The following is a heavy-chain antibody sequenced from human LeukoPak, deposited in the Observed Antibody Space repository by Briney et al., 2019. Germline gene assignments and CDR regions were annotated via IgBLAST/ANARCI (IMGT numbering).Heavy chain of an antibody. V-gene: IGHV3-30*02. Sequence: PGGSLRLSCAASGFTFSSYGMHWVRQAPGKGLEWVAFIRYDGSNKYYADSVKGRFTISRDNSKNTLYLQMNSLRAEDTDVYYCAKDLYEDYYMDVWGKGTTVTVSS. D-gene: IGHD3-16*01. CDR1: GFTFSSYG. CDR2: IRYDGSNK. CDR3: AKDLYEDYYMDV. J-gene: IGHJ6*03.